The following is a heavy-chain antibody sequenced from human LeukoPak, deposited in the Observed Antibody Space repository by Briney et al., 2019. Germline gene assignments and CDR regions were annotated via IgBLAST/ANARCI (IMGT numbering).Heavy chain of an antibody. Sequence: GASVTVSFKASGYTFTGYYIHWVRQAPGQGLEGMGWINPNSGGTNYAQKFQGRVTMSRDTSISTAYMELSRLNFDDRAIYYCAREGSSGWSPRGWFDPWGQGTLVTVSS. CDR1: GYTFTGYY. CDR2: INPNSGGT. J-gene: IGHJ5*02. D-gene: IGHD6-19*01. CDR3: AREGSSGWSPRGWFDP. V-gene: IGHV1-2*02.